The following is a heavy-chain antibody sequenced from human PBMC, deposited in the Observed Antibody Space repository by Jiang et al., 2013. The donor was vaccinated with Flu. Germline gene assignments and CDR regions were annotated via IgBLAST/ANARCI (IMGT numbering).Heavy chain of an antibody. CDR3: ATEFWGAKLFDN. Sequence: SGAEVKVSCKSSGQKFIDYGIHWFRQASGQSLEWMGWVNAADGNTKYSQKFQDRVTITRDTSATTGYMELSSLQSEDTAMYYCATEFWGAKLFDNWGQGTLVTVSS. J-gene: IGHJ4*02. CDR1: GQKFIDYG. D-gene: IGHD3-16*01. CDR2: VNAADGNT. V-gene: IGHV1-3*01.